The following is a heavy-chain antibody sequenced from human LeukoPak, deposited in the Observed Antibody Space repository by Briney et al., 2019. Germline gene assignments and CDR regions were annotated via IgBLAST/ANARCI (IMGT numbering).Heavy chain of an antibody. V-gene: IGHV1-46*01. CDR1: GGTFTSYY. Sequence: ASVKVSCKASGGTFTSYYMHWVRQAPGQGLEWMGIINPSGGSTAYAQKFQGRVTMTRDMSTSTVYMDLSSLRSEDTAVYYCARDSPAAGKENFDYWGQGTLVTVSS. CDR2: INPSGGST. CDR3: ARDSPAAGKENFDY. J-gene: IGHJ4*02. D-gene: IGHD6-13*01.